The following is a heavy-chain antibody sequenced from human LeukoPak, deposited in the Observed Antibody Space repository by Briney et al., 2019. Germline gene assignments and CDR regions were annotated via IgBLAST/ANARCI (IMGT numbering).Heavy chain of an antibody. CDR1: GFTFSSYG. J-gene: IGHJ6*02. Sequence: GGSLRLSCAASGFTFSSYGMHWVRQAPGKGLEWVAVIWYDGSNKYYADSVKGRFTISRDNSKNTLYLQMNSLRAEDTAVYYCARDLIYGGYSGYYGMDVWGQGTTVTVSS. D-gene: IGHD4-23*01. V-gene: IGHV3-33*01. CDR3: ARDLIYGGYSGYYGMDV. CDR2: IWYDGSNK.